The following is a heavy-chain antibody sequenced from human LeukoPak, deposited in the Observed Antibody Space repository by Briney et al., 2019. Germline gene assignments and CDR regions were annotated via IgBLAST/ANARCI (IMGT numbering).Heavy chain of an antibody. V-gene: IGHV4-39*07. CDR1: GGSISSSSYY. CDR2: INHSGST. Sequence: PSETLSLTCTVSGGSISSSSYYWGWIRQPPGKGLEWIGEINHSGSTNYNPSLKSRVTISVDTSKNQFSLKLSSVTAADTAVYYCARGHPPVVRGVIRSPRFDPWGQGTLVTVSS. CDR3: ARGHPPVVRGVIRSPRFDP. J-gene: IGHJ5*02. D-gene: IGHD3-10*01.